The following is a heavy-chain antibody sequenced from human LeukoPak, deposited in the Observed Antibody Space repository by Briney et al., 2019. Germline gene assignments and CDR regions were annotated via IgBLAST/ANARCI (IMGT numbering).Heavy chain of an antibody. CDR2: INHSGST. J-gene: IGHJ5*02. CDR3: AREVGLEDLLTGYHTRGWFDP. CDR1: GGSFSGYY. Sequence: SETLSLTCAVYGGSFSGYYWSWIRQPPGKGLEWIGEINHSGSTNYNPSLKSRVTISVDTSKNQFSLKLSSVTAADTAVYYCAREVGLEDLLTGYHTRGWFDPWGQGTLVTVSS. D-gene: IGHD3-9*01. V-gene: IGHV4-34*01.